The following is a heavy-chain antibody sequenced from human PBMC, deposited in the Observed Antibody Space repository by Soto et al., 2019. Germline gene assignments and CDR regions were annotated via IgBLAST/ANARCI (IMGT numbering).Heavy chain of an antibody. CDR1: GGSFSGYY. CDR3: ARGARVRGMDA. J-gene: IGHJ6*02. V-gene: IGHV4-34*01. Sequence: SETLSLTCAVYGGSFSGYYWSWIRQPPGKGLEWIGEINHSGSTNYNPSLKSRVTISVDTSKNQFSLKLSSVTAADTAVYYCARGARVRGMDAWGQGTTVTVSS. D-gene: IGHD3-3*01. CDR2: INHSGST.